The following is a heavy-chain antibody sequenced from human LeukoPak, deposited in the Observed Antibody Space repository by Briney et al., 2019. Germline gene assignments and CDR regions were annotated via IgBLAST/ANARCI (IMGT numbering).Heavy chain of an antibody. D-gene: IGHD3-10*01. J-gene: IGHJ4*02. Sequence: GGSLRLSCAASGFTFSSYDMHWVRQATGKGLEWVSGIGTAGDTYYAGSVKGRFTISRENARNSLYLQMNSLRAGDTAVYYCGRKKYGSGSLDYWGQGTLVTVSS. V-gene: IGHV3-13*01. CDR3: GRKKYGSGSLDY. CDR1: GFTFSSYD. CDR2: IGTAGDT.